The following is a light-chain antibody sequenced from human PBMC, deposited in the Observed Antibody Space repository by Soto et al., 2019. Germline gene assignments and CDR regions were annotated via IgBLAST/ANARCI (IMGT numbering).Light chain of an antibody. CDR1: SSDVGGYNY. V-gene: IGLV2-14*01. Sequence: QSALTQPASVSGSPGQSITISCTGTSSDVGGYNYVSWYQQHPGKAPKLMIYEVSNRPSGVSNRFSGTKSGNTASLTISGVQAEDEADYYCSSYTSSITDVFGTGTKVTVL. J-gene: IGLJ1*01. CDR3: SSYTSSITDV. CDR2: EVS.